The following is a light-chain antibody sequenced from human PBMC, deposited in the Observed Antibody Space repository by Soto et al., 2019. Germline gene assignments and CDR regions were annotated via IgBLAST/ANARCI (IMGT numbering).Light chain of an antibody. CDR3: QQYDTVPPS. CDR2: DAS. CDR1: QDITNY. Sequence: DIQMTQSPSSLSASVGDRVTITCQASQDITNYLNWYQQKPGKAPQLLIYDASNLETGVPSRFSGSGSGTDFTFTITSLQPEDFATYYCQQYDTVPPSFGQGTKLDIK. V-gene: IGKV1-33*01. J-gene: IGKJ2*01.